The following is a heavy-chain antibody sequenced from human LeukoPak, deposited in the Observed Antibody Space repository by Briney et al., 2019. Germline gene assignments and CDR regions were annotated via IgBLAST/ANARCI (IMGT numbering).Heavy chain of an antibody. CDR3: AKDFRWSFDY. Sequence: PGGSLRLSCAASGFTFSINSMHWVRQAPGKGLEWVAFVENNGNEKYADSVRGRFTVSRDNSRNTLYLQMNSLRNEDTAVYYCAKDFRWSFDYWGQGSLVTVSS. CDR1: GFTFSINS. V-gene: IGHV3-30*02. J-gene: IGHJ4*02. D-gene: IGHD3-3*01. CDR2: VENNGNEK.